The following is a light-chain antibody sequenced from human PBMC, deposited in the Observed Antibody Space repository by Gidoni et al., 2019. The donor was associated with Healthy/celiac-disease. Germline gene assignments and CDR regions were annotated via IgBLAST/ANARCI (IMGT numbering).Light chain of an antibody. CDR2: DAS. CDR1: QDISNY. V-gene: IGKV1-33*01. Sequence: DIQMTQSPSSLSASVGDRVTITCQASQDISNYLNWYQQKPGKAPKLLIYDASNLETGVPSRFSGSGSGTDFTFPLSRLQPEVIATYYCQQYDNLALTFGGGTKVEIK. CDR3: QQYDNLALT. J-gene: IGKJ4*01.